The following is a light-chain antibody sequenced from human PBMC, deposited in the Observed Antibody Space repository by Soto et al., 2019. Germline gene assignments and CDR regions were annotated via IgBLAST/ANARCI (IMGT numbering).Light chain of an antibody. J-gene: IGKJ3*01. CDR3: QEYSKWPLFT. CDR2: AAS. Sequence: EIVVTQSPGILSVSPGDRATLSCRASQSVSTNLAWYQQKPGQAPTLLIYAASTRATGIPARFTGSVSGTDFTLTIASLQSEDVAVYYCQEYSKWPLFTFGPGTRVDIK. V-gene: IGKV3-15*01. CDR1: QSVSTN.